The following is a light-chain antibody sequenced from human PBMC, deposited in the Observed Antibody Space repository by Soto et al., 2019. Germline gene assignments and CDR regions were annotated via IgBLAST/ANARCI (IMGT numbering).Light chain of an antibody. CDR3: SSYTTISTHI. V-gene: IGLV2-14*01. CDR1: SSDVGGYNY. Sequence: QLVLTQPASVSGSPGQSITISCTGTSSDVGGYNYVSWYQQHPGKAPKLMIYDVTNRPSGVSNRFSGSKSGNTASLTISGLQAEDEADYYCSSYTTISTHIFGTGTKLTVL. CDR2: DVT. J-gene: IGLJ1*01.